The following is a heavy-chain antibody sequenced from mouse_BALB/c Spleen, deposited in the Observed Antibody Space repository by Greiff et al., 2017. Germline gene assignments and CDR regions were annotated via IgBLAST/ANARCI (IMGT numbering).Heavy chain of an antibody. D-gene: IGHD1-1*01. CDR1: GFTFSSYT. CDR3: TREGFTTVVYFDY. Sequence: DVMLVESGGGLVKPGGSLKLSCAASGFTFSSYTMSWVRQTPEKRLEWVATISSGGSYTYYPDSVKGRFTISRDNAKNTLYLQMSSLKSEDTAMYYCTREGFTTVVYFDYWGQGTTLTVSS. J-gene: IGHJ2*01. CDR2: ISSGGSYT. V-gene: IGHV5-6-4*01.